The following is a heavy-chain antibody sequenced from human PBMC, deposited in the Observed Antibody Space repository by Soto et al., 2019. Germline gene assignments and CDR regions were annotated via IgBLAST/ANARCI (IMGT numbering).Heavy chain of an antibody. CDR2: IRSKANSYAK. D-gene: IGHD4-4*01. CDR3: TRHHDYSNLRGYDYYGMDV. V-gene: IGHV3-73*01. Sequence: EVQLVESGGGLVQPGGSLKLSCAASGFTFSGSAMHWVRQASGKGLEWVGRIRSKANSYAKAYAASVKGRFTISRDDSKNTAYLQMNSLKTEDTAVYYCTRHHDYSNLRGYDYYGMDVWGQGTTVTVSS. J-gene: IGHJ6*02. CDR1: GFTFSGSA.